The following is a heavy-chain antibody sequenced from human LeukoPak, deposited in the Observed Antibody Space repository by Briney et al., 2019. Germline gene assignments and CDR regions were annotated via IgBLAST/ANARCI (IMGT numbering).Heavy chain of an antibody. CDR2: INAGNGNT. J-gene: IGHJ6*02. CDR1: GYTFTSYA. Sequence: GASVKVSCKASGYTFTSYAMHWVRQAPGQRLEWMGWINAGNGNTKYSQKFQGRVTITGDTSASTAYMELSSLRSEDTAVYYCASGYGDYGYYYYGMDVWGQGTTVTVSS. V-gene: IGHV1-3*01. CDR3: ASGYGDYGYYYYGMDV. D-gene: IGHD4-17*01.